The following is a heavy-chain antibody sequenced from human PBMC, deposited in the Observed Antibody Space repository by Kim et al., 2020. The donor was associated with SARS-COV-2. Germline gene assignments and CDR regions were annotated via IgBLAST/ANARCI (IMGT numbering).Heavy chain of an antibody. D-gene: IGHD6-13*01. J-gene: IGHJ4*02. Sequence: SETLSLTCTVSGGSISSSSYYWGWIRQPPGKGLEWIGSIYYSGSTYYNPSLKSRVTISVDTSKNQFSLKLSSVTAADTAVYYCARDLMAAAGSWDYWGQG. CDR3: ARDLMAAAGSWDY. V-gene: IGHV4-39*07. CDR2: IYYSGST. CDR1: GGSISSSSYY.